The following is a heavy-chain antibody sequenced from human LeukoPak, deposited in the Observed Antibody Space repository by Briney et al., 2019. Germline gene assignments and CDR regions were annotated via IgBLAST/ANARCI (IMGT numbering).Heavy chain of an antibody. V-gene: IGHV3-23*01. J-gene: IGHJ4*02. CDR1: GFTFSKYA. D-gene: IGHD6-6*01. CDR3: AKDLWHLVRMIDH. CDR2: MSGTGAST. Sequence: GGSLRLSCEGSGFTFSKYAMNWVRQAPGKGLEWVSAMSGTGASTYYIDSVKGRFTISRDNSNNTLYLQMNSLRAEDTAIYYWAKDLWHLVRMIDHWGQGVLVTVSS.